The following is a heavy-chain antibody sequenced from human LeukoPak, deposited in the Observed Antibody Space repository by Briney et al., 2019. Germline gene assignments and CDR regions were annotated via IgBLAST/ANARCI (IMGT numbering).Heavy chain of an antibody. J-gene: IGHJ4*02. Sequence: PGGSLRLSCAASGFSFSTYSMNWVRQAPGKGLEWVSSISSSSSYIYYADSVKGRFTISRDNSKNTLYLQMNSLRAEDTAVYYCAKGVDDYGDYGDYFDYWGQGTLVTVSS. CDR2: ISSSSSYI. V-gene: IGHV3-21*01. CDR3: AKGVDDYGDYGDYFDY. CDR1: GFSFSTYS. D-gene: IGHD4-17*01.